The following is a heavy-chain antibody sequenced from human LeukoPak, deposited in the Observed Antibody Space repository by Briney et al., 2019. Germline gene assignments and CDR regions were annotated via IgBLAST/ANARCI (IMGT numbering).Heavy chain of an antibody. J-gene: IGHJ3*02. CDR3: ARPDDYGGRPSAFDI. D-gene: IGHD4-23*01. Sequence: GESLKISCQGSGYSFTSSWIGWVRQMPGKGLEWMGIIYPGDSDTRYSPSFQGQVTISADKSISTAYLHWNSLKASDTAMYYCARPDDYGGRPSAFDIWGQGTIVTVSS. CDR2: IYPGDSDT. CDR1: GYSFTSSW. V-gene: IGHV5-51*01.